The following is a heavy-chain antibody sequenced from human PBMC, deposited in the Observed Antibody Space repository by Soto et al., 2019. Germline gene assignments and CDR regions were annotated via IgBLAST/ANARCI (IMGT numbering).Heavy chain of an antibody. V-gene: IGHV3-21*01. CDR3: AFPGIMGYY. CDR1: GFGFTFSTSA. Sequence: GGSLRLSCAASGFGFTFSTSAMSWVRQAPGKGLEWVSTFREGSRYTDYADSVKGRFTISRDDAKSSLYLQMNSLRAEDTAVYYCAFPGIMGYYWGQGTLVTVSS. D-gene: IGHD2-8*01. J-gene: IGHJ4*02. CDR2: FREGSRYT.